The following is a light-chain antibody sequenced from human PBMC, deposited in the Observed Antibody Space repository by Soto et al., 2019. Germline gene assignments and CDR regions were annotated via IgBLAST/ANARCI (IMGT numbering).Light chain of an antibody. CDR1: QSISSR. Sequence: DIQMTQSPSTLSASVGDRVTITCRASQSISSRLAWYQQKPGKAPKVLIYKASSLESGVQSRVSGSGSGTEFTLTISSLQPDDLATYYCQQYNSYPWTFGQGTKVEIK. CDR2: KAS. J-gene: IGKJ1*01. V-gene: IGKV1-5*03. CDR3: QQYNSYPWT.